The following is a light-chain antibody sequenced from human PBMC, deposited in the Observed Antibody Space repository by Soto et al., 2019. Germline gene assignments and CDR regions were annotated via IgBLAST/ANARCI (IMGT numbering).Light chain of an antibody. Sequence: EIVLTQSPATLSLSPGERATLSCRASQSISNFLAWYQQKPGQPPRLLIYGASRRATGIPDRFSGSGSGTDFTLTISRLEPEDFAVYYCQQYDSSPITFGQGTRLEIK. J-gene: IGKJ5*01. CDR2: GAS. CDR1: QSISNF. CDR3: QQYDSSPIT. V-gene: IGKV3-20*01.